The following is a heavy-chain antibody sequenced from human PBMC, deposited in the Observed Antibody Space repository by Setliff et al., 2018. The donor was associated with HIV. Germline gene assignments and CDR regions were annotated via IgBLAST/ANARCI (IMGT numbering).Heavy chain of an antibody. Sequence: PSETLSLTCTVSGGSIDSTSYYWGWDRQPPGKGLEWIGRIYYSGTTYYNPSLKSRVTIAVDRSRNQFSLTLSSVTAADTATYYCAARGIVKVTISMPDEYFVHWGHGTLVTVSS. J-gene: IGHJ1*01. CDR3: AARGIVKVTISMPDEYFVH. CDR2: IYYSGTT. CDR1: GGSIDSTSYY. D-gene: IGHD2-15*01. V-gene: IGHV4-39*01.